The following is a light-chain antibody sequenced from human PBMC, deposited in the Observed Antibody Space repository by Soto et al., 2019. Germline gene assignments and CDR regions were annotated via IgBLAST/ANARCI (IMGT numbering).Light chain of an antibody. J-gene: IGLJ1*01. Sequence: QSVPAQPASVSGSPGQSITISCTGTSNDVGHFNYVSWFQQHPGKAPKLLIFDVSNWPSGVSDRFSGSKSGNTASLTISGLQPEDEADYYCTSFTTSNTFVFGSGTKLTVL. CDR1: SNDVGHFNY. V-gene: IGLV2-14*03. CDR2: DVS. CDR3: TSFTTSNTFV.